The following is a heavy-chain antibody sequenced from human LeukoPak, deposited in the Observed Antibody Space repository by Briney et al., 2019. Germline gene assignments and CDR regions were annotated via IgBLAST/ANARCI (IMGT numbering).Heavy chain of an antibody. J-gene: IGHJ4*02. V-gene: IGHV1-69*04. Sequence: SVKVSCKASGGTFSSYAISWVGQAPGQGLEWMGRIIPILGIANYAQKFQGRVTITADKSTSTAYMELSSLRSEDTAVYYCASLKMVRGVIMGPMGGYWGQGTLVTVSS. D-gene: IGHD3-10*01. CDR2: IIPILGIA. CDR1: GGTFSSYA. CDR3: ASLKMVRGVIMGPMGGY.